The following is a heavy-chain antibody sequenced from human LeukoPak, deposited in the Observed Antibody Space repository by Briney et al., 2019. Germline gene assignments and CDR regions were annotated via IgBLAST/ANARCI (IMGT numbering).Heavy chain of an antibody. Sequence: GASVKVSCKASGYTFTSYDINWVRQATGQGLEWMGWMNPNSGNTGYAQKFQGRVTMTRNTSISTAYMELSSLRSEDTAVYYCARETYCSGGSCQDYWGQGTLVTVSS. V-gene: IGHV1-8*01. D-gene: IGHD2-15*01. CDR1: GYTFTSYD. J-gene: IGHJ4*02. CDR2: MNPNSGNT. CDR3: ARETYCSGGSCQDY.